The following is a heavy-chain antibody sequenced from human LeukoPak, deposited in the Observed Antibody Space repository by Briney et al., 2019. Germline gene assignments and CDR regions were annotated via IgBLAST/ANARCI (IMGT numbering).Heavy chain of an antibody. J-gene: IGHJ4*02. V-gene: IGHV3-23*01. CDR1: GFTFSSYA. D-gene: IGHD3-16*01. Sequence: GGSLRLSCAASGFTFSSYAMSWVRQAPGKGLEWVSAISGSGGSTYYADSVKGRFTISRDNSKNTLYLQMNSLRAEDTAVYYCAKDYVWGSYPFGYFDYWGQGTLVTVSS. CDR2: ISGSGGST. CDR3: AKDYVWGSYPFGYFDY.